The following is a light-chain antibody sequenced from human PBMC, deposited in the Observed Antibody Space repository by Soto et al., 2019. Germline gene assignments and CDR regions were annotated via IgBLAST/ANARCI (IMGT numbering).Light chain of an antibody. V-gene: IGKV3-15*01. CDR2: AAS. Sequence: EIVMTQSPATLSVSPGERPTLTCRASQSVSTNLAWYQQKPSQAPRLLIYAASIRATGIPARFSGSGSGTEFTLTISSLQSEDFAVYYCQQYNNWPLYTFGQGTKLEIK. CDR3: QQYNNWPLYT. CDR1: QSVSTN. J-gene: IGKJ2*01.